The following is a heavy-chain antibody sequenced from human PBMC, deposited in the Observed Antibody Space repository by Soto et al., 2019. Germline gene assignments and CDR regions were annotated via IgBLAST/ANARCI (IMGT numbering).Heavy chain of an antibody. CDR1: GGSIRSSSYY. CDR2: VYYTGST. D-gene: IGHD4-17*01. CDR3: ASDYGDYITAY. Sequence: ETLSLTCTVTGGSIRSSSYYWAWIRQSPGKGLEWIGSVYYTGSTHYNPSLKSRVTITVDASKNQFSLKLISVTAADTAVYYCASDYGDYITAYWGQGTLVTVSS. V-gene: IGHV4-39*02. J-gene: IGHJ4*02.